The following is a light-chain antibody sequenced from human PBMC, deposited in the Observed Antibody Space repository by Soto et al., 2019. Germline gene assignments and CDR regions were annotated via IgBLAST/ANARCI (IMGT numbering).Light chain of an antibody. CDR3: CSYAGSSTFV. Sequence: QSVLTQPASVSGSPGQSITISCTGTSSDVGNYNLVSWYQQHPGKAPKLMIYEGSKRPSGISNRFSGSKSGNTASLTISGLQAEDEADYYCCSYAGSSTFVFGPGTKATVL. J-gene: IGLJ1*01. V-gene: IGLV2-23*01. CDR1: SSDVGNYNL. CDR2: EGS.